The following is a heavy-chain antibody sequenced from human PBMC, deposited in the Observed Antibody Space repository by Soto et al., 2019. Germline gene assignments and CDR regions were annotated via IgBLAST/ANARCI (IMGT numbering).Heavy chain of an antibody. J-gene: IGHJ4*02. Sequence: QVQLVQSGAEVKKPGASVKVSCKASGYTFTSYAMHWVRQAPGQRLERMGWINAGNGNTKYSQKFQGRVTITRDTSASTAYMELSSLRSEDTAVYYCARATGSCPFDYWGQGTLVTVSS. CDR2: INAGNGNT. CDR3: ARATGSCPFDY. CDR1: GYTFTSYA. V-gene: IGHV1-3*01. D-gene: IGHD1-26*01.